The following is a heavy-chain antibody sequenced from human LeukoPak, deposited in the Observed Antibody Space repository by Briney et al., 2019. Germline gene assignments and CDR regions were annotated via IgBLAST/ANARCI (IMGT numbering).Heavy chain of an antibody. CDR2: IYYSGST. J-gene: IGHJ4*02. Sequence: SETLSLTCTVSGGSISSGGYYWSWIRQHPGKGLEWIGYIYYSGSTYYNPSLKSRVTISVDTSKNQFSLKLSSVTAADTAVYYCARGRSSGYYVVYWGQGTLVTVSS. CDR3: ARGRSSGYYVVY. D-gene: IGHD3-22*01. CDR1: GGSISSGGYY. V-gene: IGHV4-31*03.